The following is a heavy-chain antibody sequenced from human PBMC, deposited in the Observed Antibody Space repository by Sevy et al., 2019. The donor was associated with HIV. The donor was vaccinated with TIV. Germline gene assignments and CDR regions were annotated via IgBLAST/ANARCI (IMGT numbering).Heavy chain of an antibody. CDR3: VSYFLSDRGGWSRFDY. Sequence: GGSLRLSCAISGFTVSDKYITWVRQAPGKGLEWVSVIYSGGSTYYADSAKGGLTISRDNTKNTVDVQMNIVRDEDTAVYYCVSYFLSDRGGWSRFDYWGQGTLVTVSS. V-gene: IGHV3-66*02. CDR2: IYSGGST. D-gene: IGHD6-19*01. CDR1: GFTVSDKY. J-gene: IGHJ4*02.